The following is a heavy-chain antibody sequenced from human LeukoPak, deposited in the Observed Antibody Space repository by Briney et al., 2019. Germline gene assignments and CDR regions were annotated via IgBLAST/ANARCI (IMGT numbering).Heavy chain of an antibody. J-gene: IGHJ4*02. CDR1: GFTFTSYE. Sequence: SGGSLRLSCAASGFTFTSYEMNWVRQAPGKGLEWVSYITISGRTIYYADSVKGRFTISRDNAKNSLYLQMNSLRAEDTAVYYCARATSFDYWGQGTLVTVSS. CDR3: ARATSFDY. V-gene: IGHV3-48*03. CDR2: ITISGRTI.